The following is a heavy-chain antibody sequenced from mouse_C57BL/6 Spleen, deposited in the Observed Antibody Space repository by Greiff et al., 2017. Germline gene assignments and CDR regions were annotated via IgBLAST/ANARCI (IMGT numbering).Heavy chain of an antibody. Sequence: VQLQQPGAELVMPGASVKLSCKASGYTFTSYWMHWVKQRPGQGLEWIGEIDPSDSYTNYNQKFKGKSTLTVDKSSSTAYMQLSSLTSEDSAVYYCARGKLDGYAMDYWGQGTSVTVSS. V-gene: IGHV1-69*01. J-gene: IGHJ4*01. CDR1: GYTFTSYW. D-gene: IGHD3-1*01. CDR2: IDPSDSYT. CDR3: ARGKLDGYAMDY.